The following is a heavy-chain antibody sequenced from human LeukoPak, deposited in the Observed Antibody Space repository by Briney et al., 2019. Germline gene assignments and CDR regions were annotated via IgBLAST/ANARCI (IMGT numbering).Heavy chain of an antibody. V-gene: IGHV4-59*08. CDR3: ARPSGAAFDI. Sequence: PSETLSLTCTVSGASISSSYWSWIRQPPGKGLEWIGYLYYSGTTAYNPSLKSRVTISLDTSKNQFSLKLYSVTAADTAVYYCARPSGAAFDIWGQGTMVTVSS. CDR1: GASISSSY. CDR2: LYYSGTT. D-gene: IGHD3-10*01. J-gene: IGHJ3*02.